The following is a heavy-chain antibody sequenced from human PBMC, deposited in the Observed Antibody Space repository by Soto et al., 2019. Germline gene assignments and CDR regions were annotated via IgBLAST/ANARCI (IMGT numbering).Heavy chain of an antibody. CDR3: ASRGHCSNGQCHPFDY. CDR1: DFNLSVFY. Sequence: GGSLRLSCVGSDFNLSVFYMSWVLQGPWKGLEWLSFISMSGSYKTYAASVEGRFTISRDNVKNILYLQMDSLRVEDTAVYYCASRGHCSNGQCHPFDYWGQGTQVTVSS. J-gene: IGHJ4*02. V-gene: IGHV3-11*06. D-gene: IGHD2-8*01. CDR2: ISMSGSYK.